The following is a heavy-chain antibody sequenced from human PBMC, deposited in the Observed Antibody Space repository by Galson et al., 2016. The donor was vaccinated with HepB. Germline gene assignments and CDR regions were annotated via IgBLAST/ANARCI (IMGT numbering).Heavy chain of an antibody. Sequence: SLRLSCAASGFRFSHSGMQWVRQAPGKGLEWVALISYDGNEKFYADSVKGRFTISRDNSKNTLYLQMDILRVEDTAVYYCAKLSDCDGRCYSEDWGQGILVTVSS. CDR1: GFRFSHSG. J-gene: IGHJ4*02. CDR2: ISYDGNEK. D-gene: IGHD2-15*01. CDR3: AKLSDCDGRCYSED. V-gene: IGHV3-30*18.